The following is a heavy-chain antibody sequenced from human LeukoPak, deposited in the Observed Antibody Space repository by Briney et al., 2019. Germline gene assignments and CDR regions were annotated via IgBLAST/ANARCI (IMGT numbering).Heavy chain of an antibody. CDR2: IYTSGST. CDR1: GGSISSYY. V-gene: IGHV4-4*07. D-gene: IGHD3-22*01. J-gene: IGHJ6*02. CDR3: ARDMEDSSGYYYCYYGMDV. Sequence: SETLSLTCTVSGGSISSYYWSWIRQPAGKGLEWIGRIYTSGSTNYNPSLKSRVTMSVDTSKNQFSLKLSSVTAADTAVYYCARDMEDSSGYYYCYYGMDVWGQGTTVTVSS.